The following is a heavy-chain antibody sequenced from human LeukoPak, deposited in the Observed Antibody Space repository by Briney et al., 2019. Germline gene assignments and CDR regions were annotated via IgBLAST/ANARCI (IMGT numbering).Heavy chain of an antibody. J-gene: IGHJ4*02. Sequence: SETLSLTCSVSGGSITSSSYYWAWIRQPPEKGPEWIGSIYYTGGTNYSPSLKSRVIISVDTSKNQFSLKLSSVTAADTAVYYCARHGGTRVTLVEVYYFDHWGQGTPVTVSS. CDR1: GGSITSSSYY. D-gene: IGHD4-11*01. V-gene: IGHV4-39*01. CDR2: IYYTGGT. CDR3: ARHGGTRVTLVEVYYFDH.